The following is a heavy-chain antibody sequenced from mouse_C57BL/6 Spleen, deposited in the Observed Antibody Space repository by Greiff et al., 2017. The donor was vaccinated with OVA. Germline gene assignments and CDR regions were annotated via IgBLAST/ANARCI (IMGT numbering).Heavy chain of an antibody. Sequence: EVMLVESGEGLVKPGGSLKLSCAASGFTFSSYAMSWVRQTPEKRLEWVAYISSGGDYIYYADTVKGRFTISRDNARNTLYLQMSSLKSEDTAMYYCTRSYYYGSSYGYAMDYWGQGTSVTVSS. V-gene: IGHV5-9-1*02. CDR3: TRSYYYGSSYGYAMDY. CDR2: ISSGGDYI. D-gene: IGHD1-1*01. CDR1: GFTFSSYA. J-gene: IGHJ4*01.